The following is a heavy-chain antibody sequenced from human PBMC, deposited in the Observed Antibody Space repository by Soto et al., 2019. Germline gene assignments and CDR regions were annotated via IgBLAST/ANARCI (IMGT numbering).Heavy chain of an antibody. J-gene: IGHJ4*02. CDR1: GGSISSSSYY. CDR2: IYYSGST. D-gene: IGHD2-15*01. V-gene: IGHV4-39*01. Sequence: SETLSLTCTVSGGSISSSSYYWGWIRQPPGKGLEWIGSIYYSGSTYYNPSLKSRVTISVDTSKNQFSLKLSSVTAADTAVYYCARPFPTSHCSGGSCYGWGQGTLVTSPQ. CDR3: ARPFPTSHCSGGSCYG.